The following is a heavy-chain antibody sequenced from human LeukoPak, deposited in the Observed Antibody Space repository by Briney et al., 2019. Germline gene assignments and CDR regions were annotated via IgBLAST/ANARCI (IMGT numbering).Heavy chain of an antibody. J-gene: IGHJ4*02. CDR1: GFTFSSYG. CDR3: AKDRGY. D-gene: IGHD3-10*01. Sequence: GRSLRLFCAASGFTFSSYGMHWVRQAAGKGLEWVAVISYDGSNKYYADSVKGRFTISRDNSKNTLYLQMNSLRAEDTAVYYCAKDRGYWGQGTLVTVSS. CDR2: ISYDGSNK. V-gene: IGHV3-30*18.